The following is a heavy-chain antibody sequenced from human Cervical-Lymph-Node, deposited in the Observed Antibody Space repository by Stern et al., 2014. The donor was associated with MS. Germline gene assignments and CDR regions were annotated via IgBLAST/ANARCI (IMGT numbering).Heavy chain of an antibody. CDR2: THHSGPT. CDR3: ARVHSGYDWFDY. Sequence: QLQLQESGPGLVKPSGTLSLTCDVSGASISNSNLWGWRRQPPAMGLEGMGKTHHSGPTTFKSPLRGRVTMSEDKSKTKFSLELKSVTAADTAVYFCARVHSGYDWFDYWGQGILVTVSS. D-gene: IGHD5-12*01. J-gene: IGHJ4*02. CDR1: GASISNSNL. V-gene: IGHV4-4*02.